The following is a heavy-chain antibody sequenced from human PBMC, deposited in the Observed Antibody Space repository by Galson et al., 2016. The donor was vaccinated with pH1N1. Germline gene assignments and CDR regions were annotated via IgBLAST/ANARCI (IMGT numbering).Heavy chain of an antibody. CDR3: ARFNDGA. V-gene: IGHV3-7*01. J-gene: IGHJ4*02. D-gene: IGHD5-24*01. Sequence: SLRLSCAASGFTFNRYWMHWVRQAPGKGLEWVANIKDDGSAKYYVDSVKGRFTISRDNARDSLYLQMNSLRAEDTAVYYCARFNDGAWGQGTLVSVSS. CDR2: IKDDGSAK. CDR1: GFTFNRYW.